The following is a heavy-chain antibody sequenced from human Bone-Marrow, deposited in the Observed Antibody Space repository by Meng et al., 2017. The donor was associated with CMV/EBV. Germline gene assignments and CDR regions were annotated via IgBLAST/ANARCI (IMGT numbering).Heavy chain of an antibody. D-gene: IGHD1-26*01. CDR3: AADQFLGGSYTYFDY. CDR2: IVVGSGNT. Sequence: SVKVSCKASGFTFTSSAVQWVRQARGQRLEWIGWIVVGSGNTNYAQKFQERVTITRDMSTSTAYMELSSLRSEDTAVYYCAADQFLGGSYTYFDYWGQGPLVTVSS. CDR1: GFTFTSSA. J-gene: IGHJ4*02. V-gene: IGHV1-58*01.